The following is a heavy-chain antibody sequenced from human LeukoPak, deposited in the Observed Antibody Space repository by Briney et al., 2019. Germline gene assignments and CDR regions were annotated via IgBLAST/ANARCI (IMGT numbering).Heavy chain of an antibody. D-gene: IGHD6-19*01. CDR3: AHASAVAGRWAYYYYGMDV. J-gene: IGHJ6*02. V-gene: IGHV1-69*13. Sequence: ASVKVSCKASGGTFSSYAISWVRQAPGQGLEWMGGIIPIFGTVNYAQKFQGRVTITADESTSTAYMELSSLRSEDTAVYYCAHASAVAGRWAYYYYGMDVWGQGTTVTVSS. CDR2: IIPIFGTV. CDR1: GGTFSSYA.